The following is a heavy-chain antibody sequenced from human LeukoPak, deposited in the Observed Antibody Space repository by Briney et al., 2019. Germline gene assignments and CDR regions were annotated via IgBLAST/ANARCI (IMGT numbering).Heavy chain of an antibody. Sequence: VKISSKASGYTFTSYGISWVRQAPGQGVEWMGWISAYNGNTNYAQKLQSRGTMTTDTSTSTSYMELRSLRSDDTAVYYCARGRSPRRSSGHFTGAFDIWGQGQWSPSPQ. CDR2: ISAYNGNT. CDR1: GYTFTSYG. CDR3: ARGRSPRRSSGHFTGAFDI. V-gene: IGHV1-18*01. D-gene: IGHD3-22*01. J-gene: IGHJ3*02.